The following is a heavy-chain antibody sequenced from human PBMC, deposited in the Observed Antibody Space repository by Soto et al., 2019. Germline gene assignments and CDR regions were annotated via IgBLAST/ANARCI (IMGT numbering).Heavy chain of an antibody. V-gene: IGHV4-34*01. CDR1: GGSFSGYY. Sequence: QVQLQQWGAGLLKPSETLSLTCAVYGGSFSGYYWSWIRQPPGKGLEWIGEINHSGSTNYNPSLKSRVTISVDTSKNQFSLKLSSVTAADTAVYYCARHSIRITMVRGVISFWFDPWGQGTLVTVSS. CDR3: ARHSIRITMVRGVISFWFDP. D-gene: IGHD3-10*01. CDR2: INHSGST. J-gene: IGHJ5*02.